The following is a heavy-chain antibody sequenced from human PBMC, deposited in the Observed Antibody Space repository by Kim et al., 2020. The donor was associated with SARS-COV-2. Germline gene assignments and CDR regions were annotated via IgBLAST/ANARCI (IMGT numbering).Heavy chain of an antibody. D-gene: IGHD3-9*01. CDR3: ARGQAYYDILTGTHAFDI. J-gene: IGHJ3*02. V-gene: IGHV3-13*01. Sequence: KGRFTISRENAKNSLYLQMNSLRAGDTAIYYCARGQAYYDILTGTHAFDIWGQGTMVTVSS.